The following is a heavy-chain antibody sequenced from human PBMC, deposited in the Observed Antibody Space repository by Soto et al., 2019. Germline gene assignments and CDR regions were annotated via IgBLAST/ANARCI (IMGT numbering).Heavy chain of an antibody. Sequence: KPSETLSLTCTVSGGSVSIGSSYWSWIRQPPGKGLEWIGYIYYSGRTNYNPSLKSRVTISVDMSKNQFSLKLSSVTAADTAVYYCARCGGGDCSVFDYWGQGTLVTVSS. CDR2: IYYSGRT. CDR3: ARCGGGDCSVFDY. D-gene: IGHD2-21*02. J-gene: IGHJ4*02. CDR1: GGSVSIGSSY. V-gene: IGHV4-61*01.